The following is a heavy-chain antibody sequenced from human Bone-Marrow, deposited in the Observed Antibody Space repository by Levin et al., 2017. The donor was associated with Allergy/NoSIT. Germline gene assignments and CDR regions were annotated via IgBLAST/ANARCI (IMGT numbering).Heavy chain of an antibody. J-gene: IGHJ4*02. CDR1: GFTFNRYS. CDR2: ISWDGGSA. Sequence: GESLKISCAASGFTFNRYSMHWVRQSLAKGLEWVSRISWDGGSADYADSVKGRFTISRDNNKNSLSLHMNSLTTEDSGLYYCSKDIGGGSGGGGDHTFEHWGPGTLVTVSS. D-gene: IGHD4-17*01. V-gene: IGHV3-43*01. CDR3: SKDIGGGSGGGGDHTFEH.